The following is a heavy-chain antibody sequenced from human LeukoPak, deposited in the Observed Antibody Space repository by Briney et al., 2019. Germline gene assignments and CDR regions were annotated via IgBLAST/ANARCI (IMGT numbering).Heavy chain of an antibody. CDR3: ARDGPAAGWDLDY. D-gene: IGHD6-13*01. CDR1: GFTFSSYW. Sequence: PGGALRLSCAASGFTFSSYWMHWVRPVPGKKLMWVSQIKTDGSSTIYADSVEGRFTVSRDNAKNTLYLQIHSLRVEDTAIYYCARDGPAAGWDLDYWGQGTLVTVSS. CDR2: IKTDGSST. V-gene: IGHV3-74*01. J-gene: IGHJ4*02.